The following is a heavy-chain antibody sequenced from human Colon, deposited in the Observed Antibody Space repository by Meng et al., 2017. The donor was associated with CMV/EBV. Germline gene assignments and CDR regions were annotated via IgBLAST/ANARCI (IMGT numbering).Heavy chain of an antibody. CDR2: MNPNSGNT. V-gene: IGHV1-8*03. J-gene: IGHJ4*02. D-gene: IGHD6-6*01. Sequence: ASVKVSCKASGDTFSSYTINWVRQAPGQGLEWMGWMNPNSGNTGYAQKFQGRVTITRNTSISTAYMELSSLRSEDTAVYYCAGTYSSSSARFDYWGQGTLVTVSS. CDR1: GDTFSSYT. CDR3: AGTYSSSSARFDY.